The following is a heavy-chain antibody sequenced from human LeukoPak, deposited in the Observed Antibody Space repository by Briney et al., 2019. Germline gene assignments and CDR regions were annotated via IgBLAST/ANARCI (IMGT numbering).Heavy chain of an antibody. Sequence: GGSLRLSCAASGFTFTSYVMSWVRQAPGKGLEWVSVISGSGGSTYYADSVKGRFTISRDNSKNTLYLQMNSLRAEDTAVYYCAKIDGSGSLSLDYWGQGTLVTVSS. D-gene: IGHD3-10*01. J-gene: IGHJ4*02. CDR3: AKIDGSGSLSLDY. CDR2: ISGSGGST. CDR1: GFTFTSYV. V-gene: IGHV3-23*01.